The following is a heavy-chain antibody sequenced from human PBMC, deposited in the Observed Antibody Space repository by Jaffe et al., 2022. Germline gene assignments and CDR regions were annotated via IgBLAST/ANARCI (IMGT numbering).Heavy chain of an antibody. CDR2: IYYSGST. CDR1: GGSISSSSYY. V-gene: IGHV4-39*01. D-gene: IGHD2-21*02. Sequence: QLQLQESGPGLVKPSETLSLTCTVSGGSISSSSYYWGWIRQPPGKGLEWIGSIYYSGSTYYNPSLKSRVTISVDTSKNQFSLKLSSVTAADTAVYYCARSMRNRVTSDAFDIWGQGTMVTVSS. CDR3: ARSMRNRVTSDAFDI. J-gene: IGHJ3*02.